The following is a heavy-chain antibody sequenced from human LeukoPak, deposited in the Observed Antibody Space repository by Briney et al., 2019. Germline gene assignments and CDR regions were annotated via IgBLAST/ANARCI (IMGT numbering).Heavy chain of an antibody. V-gene: IGHV3-23*01. J-gene: IGHJ4*02. CDR2: IRATAGTT. CDR1: GFTFSSYA. D-gene: IGHD5-12*01. Sequence: GGSLRLSCAASGFTFSSYAMTWVRQAPGKGLQWVSTIRATAGTTYYADSVQGRFTISRDNSKNTVFLQMNSLRAEDTAVYYCAKGGYTSHYGCWGQGTLVTVSS. CDR3: AKGGYTSHYGC.